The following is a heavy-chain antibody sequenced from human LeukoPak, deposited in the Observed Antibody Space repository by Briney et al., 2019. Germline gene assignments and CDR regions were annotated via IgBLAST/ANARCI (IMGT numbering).Heavy chain of an antibody. CDR2: ISSSGSKM. V-gene: IGHV3-21*01. Sequence: GGSLRLSCAASGFAISSYTMNWVRLAPGKGLEWVSSISSSGSKMYYADSLKGRSTVSRDNAKNSLYLQMNSLRAEDTAVYYCARALEADYWGQGTLVTVSS. CDR3: ARALEADY. J-gene: IGHJ4*02. CDR1: GFAISSYT.